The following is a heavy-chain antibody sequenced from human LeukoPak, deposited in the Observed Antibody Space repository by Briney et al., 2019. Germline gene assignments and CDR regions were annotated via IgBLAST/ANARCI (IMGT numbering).Heavy chain of an antibody. D-gene: IGHD3-22*01. CDR2: IIPIFGTA. CDR1: GCTFSSCA. V-gene: IGHV1-69*06. Sequence: SVKVSCKASGCTFSSCAISWVRQAPGQGLEWVGGIIPIFGTANYAQKLQGRVTITADKATSTAYMELSSLRSADTAVYYCAGGEPSYDSSGYPPYYWGQGTLVTVSS. CDR3: AGGEPSYDSSGYPPYY. J-gene: IGHJ4*02.